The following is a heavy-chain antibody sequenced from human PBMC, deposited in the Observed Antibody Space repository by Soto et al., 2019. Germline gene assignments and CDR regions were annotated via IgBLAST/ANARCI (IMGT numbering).Heavy chain of an antibody. D-gene: IGHD6-13*01. J-gene: IGHJ4*02. CDR1: GGSISSGGYY. V-gene: IGHV4-31*03. CDR3: ARERVAAAGTGAEDYFDY. CDR2: IYYSGST. Sequence: QVQLQESGPGLVKPSQTLSLTCTVSGGSISSGGYYWSWIRQHPGKGLEWIGYIYYSGSTYYNPSLKSRVTISVHTSKNQFSLKLSSVTAADTAVYYCARERVAAAGTGAEDYFDYWGQGTLVTVSS.